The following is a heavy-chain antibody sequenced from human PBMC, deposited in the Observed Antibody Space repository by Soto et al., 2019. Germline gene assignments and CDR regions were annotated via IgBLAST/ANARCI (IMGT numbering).Heavy chain of an antibody. CDR2: ISWNSGSI. V-gene: IGHV3-9*01. Sequence: SLRLSGAASGFTFDDYAMHWVRQAPGKGLEWVSGISWNSGSIGYADSVKGRFTISRDNAKNSLYLQMNSLRAEDTALYYCAKDIIPGSRYGMDVWGQGTTVTVSS. CDR1: GFTFDDYA. D-gene: IGHD6-13*01. CDR3: AKDIIPGSRYGMDV. J-gene: IGHJ6*02.